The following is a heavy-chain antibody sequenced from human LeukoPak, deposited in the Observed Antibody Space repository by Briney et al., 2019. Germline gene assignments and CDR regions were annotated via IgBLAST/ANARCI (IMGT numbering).Heavy chain of an antibody. J-gene: IGHJ3*02. Sequence: GGSLRLSCAASGFTFSDYYMSWNRQAPGKGLEWVSYISSSGSTIYYADSVKGRFTISRDNAKNSLYLQMNSLRAEDTAVYYCARGRSYYDSSGSPKPADAFDIWGRGTMVTVSS. D-gene: IGHD3-22*01. CDR2: ISSSGSTI. CDR3: ARGRSYYDSSGSPKPADAFDI. V-gene: IGHV3-11*01. CDR1: GFTFSDYY.